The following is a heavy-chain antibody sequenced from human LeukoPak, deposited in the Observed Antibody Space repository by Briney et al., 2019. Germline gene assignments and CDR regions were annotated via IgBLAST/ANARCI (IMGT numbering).Heavy chain of an antibody. CDR3: AKDRPTVVTRRHYFDY. CDR1: GFTFSSYG. CDR2: ISYDGSNK. D-gene: IGHD4-23*01. Sequence: GRSLRLSCAASGFTFSSYGMHWVRQAPGKGLEWVAVISYDGSNKYYADSVKGRFTISRDNSKNTLYLQMNSLRAEDTAVYYCAKDRPTVVTRRHYFDYWGQGILVTVSS. V-gene: IGHV3-30*18. J-gene: IGHJ4*02.